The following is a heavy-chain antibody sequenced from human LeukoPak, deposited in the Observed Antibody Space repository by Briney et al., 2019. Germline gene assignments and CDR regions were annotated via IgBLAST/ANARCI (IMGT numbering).Heavy chain of an antibody. V-gene: IGHV4-34*01. J-gene: IGHJ3*02. Sequence: PSETLSLTCAVYGGSFSGYYWSWIRQPPGKGLEWIGEINHSGSTNYNPSLKSRVTISVDTSKNQFSLKLSSVTAADTAVYYCARGRGSSGWYAGAFDIWGQGTMVTASS. D-gene: IGHD6-19*01. CDR2: INHSGST. CDR1: GGSFSGYY. CDR3: ARGRGSSGWYAGAFDI.